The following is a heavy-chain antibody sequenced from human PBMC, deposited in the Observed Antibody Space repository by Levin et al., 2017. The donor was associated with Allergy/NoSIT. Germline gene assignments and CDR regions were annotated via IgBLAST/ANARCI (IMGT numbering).Heavy chain of an antibody. CDR3: AALATAAGTDY. J-gene: IGHJ4*02. CDR2: ISYDGSNK. Sequence: GGSLRLSCAASGFTFSSYGMHWVRQAPGKGLEWVAVISYDGSNKYYADSVKGRFTISRDNSKNTLYLQMNSLRAEDTAVYYCAALATAAGTDYWGQGTLVTVSS. CDR1: GFTFSSYG. V-gene: IGHV3-30*03. D-gene: IGHD6-13*01.